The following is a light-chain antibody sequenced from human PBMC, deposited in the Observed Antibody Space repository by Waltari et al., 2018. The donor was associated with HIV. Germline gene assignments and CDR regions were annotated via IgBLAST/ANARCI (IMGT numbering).Light chain of an antibody. CDR3: QQYFRLPWT. CDR1: QDIGWY. CDR2: DAS. J-gene: IGKJ1*01. V-gene: IGKV1-33*01. Sequence: DIQMTQSPSSLSGSVGDRVTITCQASQDIGWYLNWYHQKPGKAPRLLIYDASNLETGVPSRFSGSASGTDFSLTISSLQPEDIGTYYCQQYFRLPWTFGQGTKVEMK.